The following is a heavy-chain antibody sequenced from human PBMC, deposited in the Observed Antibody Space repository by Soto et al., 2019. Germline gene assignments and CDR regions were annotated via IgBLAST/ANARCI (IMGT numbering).Heavy chain of an antibody. V-gene: IGHV3-73*01. CDR2: IRSKANSYAT. Sequence: PGGSLRLSCAASGFTFSGSAMHWVRQASGKGLEWVGRIRSKANSYATAYAASVKGRFTISRDDSKNTAYLQMNSLKTEDTAVYYCTLDMYYDFWSGYQTLDVWGKGTTVTVSS. CDR3: TLDMYYDFWSGYQTLDV. J-gene: IGHJ6*04. CDR1: GFTFSGSA. D-gene: IGHD3-3*01.